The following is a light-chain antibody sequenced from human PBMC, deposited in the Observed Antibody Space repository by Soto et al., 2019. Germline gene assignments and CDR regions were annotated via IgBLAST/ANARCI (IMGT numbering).Light chain of an antibody. CDR2: ETS. Sequence: DIQMTQSPSSLSASVGDRVTITCRASQTINKYLNWYQQKPGKAPKLLISETSSLQSGVPSRFSGSESGTDFTLTISSLQPEDFATYLCQQGFSKPWTFGQGTKVEIK. CDR3: QQGFSKPWT. CDR1: QTINKY. V-gene: IGKV1-39*01. J-gene: IGKJ1*01.